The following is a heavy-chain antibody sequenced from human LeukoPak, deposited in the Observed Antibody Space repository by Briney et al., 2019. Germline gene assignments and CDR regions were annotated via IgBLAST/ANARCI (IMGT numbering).Heavy chain of an antibody. D-gene: IGHD3-22*01. V-gene: IGHV3-30-3*01. CDR1: GFTFSRYA. CDR3: ARDIGVGSSGYYGYFDY. J-gene: IGHJ4*02. CDR2: ISYDGSNK. Sequence: GGSLRLSCAASGFTFSRYAMHWVRQAPGKGLEWVAVISYDGSNKYFADSVRGRFTISRDNSKHTLYLQMNSLRAEDTAVYYCARDIGVGSSGYYGYFDYWGQGTLVTVSS.